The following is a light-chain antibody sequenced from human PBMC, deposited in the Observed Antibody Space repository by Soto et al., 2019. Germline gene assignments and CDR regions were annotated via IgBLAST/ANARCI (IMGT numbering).Light chain of an antibody. V-gene: IGKV1-39*01. CDR2: AAS. CDR3: QQSHSTLWT. Sequence: DIQMTQSPLSLSASVGDRVTITCRASQSISSYLNWYQQKPGKAPKLLIYAASSLQSGVPSRFSGSGSGTDFTLTISSLQPEDFATYYCQQSHSTLWTFGQGTKVEI. J-gene: IGKJ1*01. CDR1: QSISSY.